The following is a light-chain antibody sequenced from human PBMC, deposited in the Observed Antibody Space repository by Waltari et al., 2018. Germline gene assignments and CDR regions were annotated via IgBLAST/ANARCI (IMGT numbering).Light chain of an antibody. Sequence: QSVLTQPPSASGTPGQRVTISCSGSSSNIGSNSIKWYQQHPGTAPKLLIYSNKQRPSGVPDRFSGSKSGTSASLAISGLQSEDEADYHCAAWDDSLNGVIFGGGTKLTVL. CDR2: SNK. V-gene: IGLV1-44*01. J-gene: IGLJ2*01. CDR3: AAWDDSLNGVI. CDR1: SSNIGSNS.